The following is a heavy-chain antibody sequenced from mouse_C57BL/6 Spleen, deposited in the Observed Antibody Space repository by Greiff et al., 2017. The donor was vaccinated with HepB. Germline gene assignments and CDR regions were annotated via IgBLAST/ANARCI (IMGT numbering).Heavy chain of an antibody. V-gene: IGHV1-39*01. J-gene: IGHJ2*01. CDR3: ARGLTGTDFDY. CDR2: INPNYGTT. Sequence: EVKLMESGPELVKPGASVKISCKASGYSFTDYNMNWVKQSNGKSLEWIGVINPNYGTTSYNQKFKGNVTLTVDQSSSTAYMQLNSLTSEDSAVYYCARGLTGTDFDYWGQGTTLTVSS. CDR1: GYSFTDYN. D-gene: IGHD4-1*01.